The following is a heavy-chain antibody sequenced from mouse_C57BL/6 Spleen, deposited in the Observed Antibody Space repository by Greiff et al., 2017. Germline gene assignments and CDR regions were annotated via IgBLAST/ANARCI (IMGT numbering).Heavy chain of an antibody. Sequence: QVQLQQPGAELVKPGASVKLSCKASGYTFTSYWMHWVKQRPGQGLEWIGMIHPNSGSTNYNEKFKSKATLTVDKSSSTAYMQLSSLTSEDSAVYYCAREDDYGSRFDDWGQGTTLTVSS. V-gene: IGHV1-64*01. J-gene: IGHJ2*01. D-gene: IGHD1-1*01. CDR1: GYTFTSYW. CDR3: AREDDYGSRFDD. CDR2: IHPNSGST.